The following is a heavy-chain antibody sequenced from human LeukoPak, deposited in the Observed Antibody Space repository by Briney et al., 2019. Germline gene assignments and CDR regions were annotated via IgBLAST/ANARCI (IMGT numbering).Heavy chain of an antibody. D-gene: IGHD2-21*02. Sequence: GGSLRLSCVASEFDFFSYGMQWVRQAPGKGLVWVSRIFTDGSTTSYADSVKGRFTISRDNAKNTLYLEMKSLRVEDTAVYYCARELPREVTLDSWGQGTLVTVSP. CDR3: ARELPREVTLDS. CDR2: IFTDGSTT. V-gene: IGHV3-74*01. J-gene: IGHJ5*01. CDR1: EFDFFSYG.